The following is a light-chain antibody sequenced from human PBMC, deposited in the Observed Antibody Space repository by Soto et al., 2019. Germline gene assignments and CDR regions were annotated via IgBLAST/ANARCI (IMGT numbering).Light chain of an antibody. J-gene: IGLJ3*02. CDR1: ALPKVY. CDR3: QSADSSGTSWV. CDR2: KGT. V-gene: IGLV3-25*02. Sequence: SYELTQPPSVSVSPGQTARITCSGDALPKVYAYWYQQKPGQAPVLVIYKGTERPSGIPERFSGSNSGTTVTLTISGVPPEDEADYYCQSADSSGTSWVFGGGTKLTVL.